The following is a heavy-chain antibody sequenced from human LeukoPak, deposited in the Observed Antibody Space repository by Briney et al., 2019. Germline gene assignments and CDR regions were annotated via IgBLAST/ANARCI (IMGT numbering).Heavy chain of an antibody. J-gene: IGHJ6*02. D-gene: IGHD3-10*01. CDR1: GGTFSSYA. V-gene: IGHV1-69*04. CDR3: ARGCYYYGSGSYCLYGMDV. CDR2: IIPIFGKA. Sequence: SVKVSCKASGGTFSSYAISWVRQAPGQGLEWMGRIIPIFGKANYAQKFQGRVTITADKSTSTAYMELSSLRSEDTAVYYCARGCYYYGSGSYCLYGMDVWGQGTTVTVSS.